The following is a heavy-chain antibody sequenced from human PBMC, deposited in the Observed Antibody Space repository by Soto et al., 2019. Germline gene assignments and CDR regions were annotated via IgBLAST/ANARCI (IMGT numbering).Heavy chain of an antibody. CDR2: ISYDGSNK. V-gene: IGHV3-30-3*01. D-gene: IGHD3-10*01. Sequence: QVQLVESGGGVVQPGRSLRLSCAASGFTFSSYAMHWVRQAPGKGLEWVAVISYDGSNKYYADSVKGRFTISRDNSKNTLYLQMNSLRAEDTAVYYCARASFGELLSYYYYGMDVWGQGTTVTVSS. J-gene: IGHJ6*02. CDR1: GFTFSSYA. CDR3: ARASFGELLSYYYYGMDV.